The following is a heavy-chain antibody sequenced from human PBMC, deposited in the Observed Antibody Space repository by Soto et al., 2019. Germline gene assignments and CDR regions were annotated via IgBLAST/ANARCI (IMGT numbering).Heavy chain of an antibody. CDR1: GGSISSGGYY. CDR3: ARRGYSYGHDY. D-gene: IGHD5-18*01. CDR2: IYYSGST. J-gene: IGHJ4*01. Sequence: SETLSLTCTVSGGSISSGGYYWSWIRQHPGKGLEWIGYIYYSGSTYYNPSLKSRVTISVDTSKNQFSLKLSSVTAADTAVYYCARRGYSYGHDYWGLGTLVTVSS. V-gene: IGHV4-31*03.